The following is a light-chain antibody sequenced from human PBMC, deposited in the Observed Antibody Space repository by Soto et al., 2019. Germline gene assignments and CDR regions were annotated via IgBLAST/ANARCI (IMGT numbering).Light chain of an antibody. CDR1: SSNTGSNT. Sequence: QSVLTQPPSASGTPGQRVTISCSGSSSNTGSNTVTWYQQLPGTAPKLLIYSNNQRPSGVPDRFSGSKSGTSASLSISGLQSEDEADYYCAAWDDSLNGVVFGGGTKRTVL. J-gene: IGLJ2*01. CDR3: AAWDDSLNGVV. CDR2: SNN. V-gene: IGLV1-44*01.